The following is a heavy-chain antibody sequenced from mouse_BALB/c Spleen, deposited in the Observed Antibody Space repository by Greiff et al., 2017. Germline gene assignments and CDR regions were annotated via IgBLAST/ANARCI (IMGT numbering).Heavy chain of an antibody. J-gene: IGHJ3*01. D-gene: IGHD2-4*01. CDR1: GYSFTSYW. V-gene: IGHV1-5*01. Sequence: EVQLQQSGTVLARPGASVKMSCKASGYSFTSYWMHWVKQRPGQGLEWIGAIYPGNSDTSYNQKFKGKAKLTAVTSASTAYMELSSLTNEDSAVYYCTPMITTTWFAYWGQGTLVTVSA. CDR2: IYPGNSDT. CDR3: TPMITTTWFAY.